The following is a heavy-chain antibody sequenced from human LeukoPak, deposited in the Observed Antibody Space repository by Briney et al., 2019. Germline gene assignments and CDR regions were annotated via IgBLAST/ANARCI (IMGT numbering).Heavy chain of an antibody. CDR2: ISSDGSII. CDR1: GFTFSTYT. V-gene: IGHV3-74*01. Sequence: GGSLRLSCAASGFTFSTYTLNWVRQAPGKGLVWVSRISSDGSIINYADSVKGRFTISRDNAKNTLYLQMNSLRVEDTAVYYCARPAVAGLRAGGYDYWGQGTLVTVSS. CDR3: ARPAVAGLRAGGYDY. J-gene: IGHJ4*02. D-gene: IGHD6-19*01.